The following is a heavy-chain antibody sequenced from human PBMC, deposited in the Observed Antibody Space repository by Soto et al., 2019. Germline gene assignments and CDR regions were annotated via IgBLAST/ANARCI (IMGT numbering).Heavy chain of an antibody. Sequence: QVPLVQSGAEVKKPGSSVKVSCKASGGTFGSYAISWVRQAPGQGLEWMGGIIPIPGTANYAQKFQGRVTIAADESTSTADMELSRLRSEDTAVYYGARAQGSSTSLEIYYYYYYGMDVWGQGTTVTVSS. CDR1: GGTFGSYA. CDR3: ARAQGSSTSLEIYYYYYYGMDV. V-gene: IGHV1-69*01. D-gene: IGHD2-2*01. CDR2: IIPIPGTA. J-gene: IGHJ6*02.